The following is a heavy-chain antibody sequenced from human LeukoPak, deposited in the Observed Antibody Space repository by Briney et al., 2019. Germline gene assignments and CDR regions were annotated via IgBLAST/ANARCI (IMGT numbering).Heavy chain of an antibody. V-gene: IGHV4-39*01. D-gene: IGHD1-1*01. CDR1: GFTFSSYAMH. J-gene: IGHJ4*02. Sequence: GSLRLSCAASGFTFSSYAMHWVRQPPGKGLEWIGSIFYSGSTYYNPSLESRVTISVDTSKNQFSLKLSSVTAADTAVYYCARRIEQDNIFDYWGQGTLVTVSS. CDR2: IFYSGST. CDR3: ARRIEQDNIFDY.